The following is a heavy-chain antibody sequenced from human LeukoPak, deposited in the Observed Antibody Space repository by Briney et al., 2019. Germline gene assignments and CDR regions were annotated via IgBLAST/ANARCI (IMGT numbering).Heavy chain of an antibody. D-gene: IGHD3-10*01. V-gene: IGHV3-9*01. CDR1: GFNFYDYA. J-gene: IGHJ4*02. Sequence: PGGSLRLSCAASGFNFYDYAMHWVRQAPGKSLEWVSYISWIGDPIEFACSVKGRLAISRDKATIFLYLQMICLTPEDTAFYFCAKDRRVRGVISNLDSWGQGTLVTVSS. CDR3: AKDRRVRGVISNLDS. CDR2: ISWIGDPI.